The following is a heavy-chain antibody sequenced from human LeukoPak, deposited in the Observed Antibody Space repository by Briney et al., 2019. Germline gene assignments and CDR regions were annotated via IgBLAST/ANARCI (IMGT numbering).Heavy chain of an antibody. CDR2: TYYSGNA. D-gene: IGHD1-26*01. CDR1: GGSISGTSYY. V-gene: IGHV4-39*01. J-gene: IGHJ4*02. CDR3: ATLSGSDFDY. Sequence: SETLSLTCTVSGGSISGTSYYWGWIRQPPGKGLEWIGSTYYSGNAYYSPSLKSRVTISVDTSKNQFSLKLGSVTAADTAVYYCATLSGSDFDYWGQGTLVTVSS.